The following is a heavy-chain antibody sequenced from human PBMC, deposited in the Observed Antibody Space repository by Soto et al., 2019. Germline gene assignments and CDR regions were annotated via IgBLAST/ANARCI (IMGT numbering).Heavy chain of an antibody. CDR2: ISAYNGNT. Sequence: ASVKVSCKASGYTFTSYCISWVRQAPGQGLEWMGWISAYNGNTNYAQKLQGRVTMTTDTSTSTAYMELRSLRSDDTAVYYCARDYITMIVVVHLGYWGQGTLVTVSS. J-gene: IGHJ4*02. CDR3: ARDYITMIVVVHLGY. V-gene: IGHV1-18*01. CDR1: GYTFTSYC. D-gene: IGHD3-22*01.